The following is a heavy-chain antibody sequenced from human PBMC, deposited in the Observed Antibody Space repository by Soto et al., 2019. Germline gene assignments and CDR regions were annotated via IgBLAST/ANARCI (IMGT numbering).Heavy chain of an antibody. J-gene: IGHJ4*02. CDR1: GGSIISYY. V-gene: IGHV4-59*01. D-gene: IGHD4-17*01. CDR3: ARGVGYDYGDYFDY. CDR2: ISYSGRT. Sequence: QVQLQESGPGLVKPSETLSLTCTVSGGSIISYYWSWIRQPPGKGREWIGYISYSGRTNYNPSLKSRVTISVDTSKNQFSLKLSSVTAADTAVYYWARGVGYDYGDYFDYWGQGTLVTVSS.